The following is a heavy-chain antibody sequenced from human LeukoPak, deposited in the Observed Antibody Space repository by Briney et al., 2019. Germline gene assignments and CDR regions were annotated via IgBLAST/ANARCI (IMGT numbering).Heavy chain of an antibody. CDR2: ISAYNGNT. Sequence: ASVKVSCKASGYTLTSYGISWVRQAPGQGLEWMGWISAYNGNTNYAQKLQGRVTMTTDTSTSTAYMELRSLRSDDTAVYYCARSTSIRGAFDIWGQGTMVTVSS. CDR3: ARSTSIRGAFDI. J-gene: IGHJ3*02. V-gene: IGHV1-18*01. D-gene: IGHD1-1*01. CDR1: GYTLTSYG.